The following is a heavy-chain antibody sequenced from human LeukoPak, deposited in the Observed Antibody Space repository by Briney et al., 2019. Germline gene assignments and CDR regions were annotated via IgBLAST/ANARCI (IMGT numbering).Heavy chain of an antibody. Sequence: PSETLSLTCTVSGYSINIGYYWGWIRQPPGKGLEWIGSSYHSGSTFYNSSLKSRVTISVDTSKNQLSLKLTSVTAADTAVYYCARGGHGYNFDYWGQGTLVTASS. CDR1: GYSINIGYY. J-gene: IGHJ4*02. V-gene: IGHV4-38-2*02. D-gene: IGHD5-24*01. CDR2: SYHSGST. CDR3: ARGGHGYNFDY.